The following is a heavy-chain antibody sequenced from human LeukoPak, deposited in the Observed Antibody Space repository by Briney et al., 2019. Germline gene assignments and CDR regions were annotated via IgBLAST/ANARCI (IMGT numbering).Heavy chain of an antibody. CDR2: IKSKTDGGTT. J-gene: IGHJ4*02. V-gene: IGHV3-15*01. D-gene: IGHD5-12*01. Sequence: PGGSLRLSCAASGFTFSNAWMSWVRQAPGKGLEWVGRIKSKTDGGTTDYAAPVKGRFTISRDDSKNTLHLQMNSLKTEDTAVYYCTTDAERGYSGYDYWGQGTLVTVSS. CDR3: TTDAERGYSGYDY. CDR1: GFTFSNAW.